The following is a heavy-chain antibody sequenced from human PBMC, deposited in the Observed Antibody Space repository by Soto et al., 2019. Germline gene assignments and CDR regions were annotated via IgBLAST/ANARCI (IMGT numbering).Heavy chain of an antibody. J-gene: IGHJ2*01. Sequence: QVQVVQSGAEVKKPGASVKVSCKASGYTFTSYAMHWVRQAPGQSLQWMGWINPGNGNTRYSQKFQGRVTITRDTAASTAYMELGSLRSEDTAVSYCARGASSVTTFYFDLWGRGTLVTVSS. CDR3: ARGASSVTTFYFDL. CDR1: GYTFTSYA. V-gene: IGHV1-3*01. D-gene: IGHD4-17*01. CDR2: INPGNGNT.